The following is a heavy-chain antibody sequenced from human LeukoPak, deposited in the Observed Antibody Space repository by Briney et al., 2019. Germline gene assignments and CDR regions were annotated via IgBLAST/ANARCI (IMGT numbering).Heavy chain of an antibody. CDR1: GGSISSSSYY. CDR3: ARYFGVVIPNFDY. J-gene: IGHJ4*02. V-gene: IGHV4-39*07. CDR2: IYYSGST. Sequence: SETLSLTCTVSGGSISSSSYYWGWIRQPPGKGLEWIGSIYYSGSTYYNPSLKSRVTISVDTSKNQFSLKLSSVTAADTAVYYCARYFGVVIPNFDYWGQGTLVTVSS. D-gene: IGHD3-3*01.